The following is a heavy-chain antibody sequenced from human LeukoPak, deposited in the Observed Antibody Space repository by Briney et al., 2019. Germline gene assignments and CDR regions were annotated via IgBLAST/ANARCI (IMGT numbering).Heavy chain of an antibody. CDR3: ARDDSIDY. CDR2: IYSGGKV. J-gene: IGHJ4*02. Sequence: PGGSLRLSCAASGFSVSRTYMSWVRQAPGKGLEWVSVIYSGGKVYYIDSVKGRFTISRDTSKYTLYLQMHSLRAEDTAVYYCARDDSIDYWGQGTLVTVSS. D-gene: IGHD2-15*01. CDR1: GFSVSRTY. V-gene: IGHV3-53*01.